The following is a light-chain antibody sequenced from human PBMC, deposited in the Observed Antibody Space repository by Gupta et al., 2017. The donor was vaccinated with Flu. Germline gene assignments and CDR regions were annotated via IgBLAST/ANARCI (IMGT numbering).Light chain of an antibody. CDR3: QQYDSYPWT. CDR1: QTVTTS. Sequence: PSTLSASLGDRVTVTCRASQTVTTSLAWYQQKPGRAPQLFIFQASTLHGGVPSKFSGSGSGTDFNLTISSLQPDDFATYYCQQYDSYPWTFGQGTMVEFK. J-gene: IGKJ1*01. V-gene: IGKV1-5*03. CDR2: QAS.